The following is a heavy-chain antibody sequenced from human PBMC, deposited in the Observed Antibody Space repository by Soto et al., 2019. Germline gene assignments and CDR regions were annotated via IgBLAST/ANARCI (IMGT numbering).Heavy chain of an antibody. Sequence: ASVKVSCKASGYTFTSYAMHWVRQAPGQRLEWMGWINAGNGNTKYSQKFQGRVTITRDTSASTAYMELSSLRSEDAAVYYCARDQSGVAVAGLGMDVWGQGTTITVSS. CDR3: ARDQSGVAVAGLGMDV. V-gene: IGHV1-3*01. CDR1: GYTFTSYA. CDR2: INAGNGNT. D-gene: IGHD6-19*01. J-gene: IGHJ6*02.